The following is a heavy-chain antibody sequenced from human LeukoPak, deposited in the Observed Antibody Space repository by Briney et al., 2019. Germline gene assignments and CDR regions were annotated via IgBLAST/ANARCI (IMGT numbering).Heavy chain of an antibody. J-gene: IGHJ4*02. D-gene: IGHD6-13*01. CDR3: AKDWSPASGRGGYFDY. V-gene: IGHV3-30*02. CDR1: GFIFSSYG. CDR2: IRYDGSNK. Sequence: GGSLRLSCAASGFIFSSYGMHWVRQAPGKGLEWVAFIRYDGSNKYYADSVKGRFTISRDNSKNTLYLQMNSLRAEDTAVYYCAKDWSPASGRGGYFDYWGQGTLVTVSS.